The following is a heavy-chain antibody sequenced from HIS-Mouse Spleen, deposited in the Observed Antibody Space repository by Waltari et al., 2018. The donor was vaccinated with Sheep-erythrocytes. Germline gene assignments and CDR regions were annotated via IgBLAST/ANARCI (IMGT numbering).Heavy chain of an antibody. D-gene: IGHD6-13*01. CDR1: GFTFRRYA. CDR3: ARDGGDLALQLVHWYFDL. CDR2: ISSNGGST. V-gene: IGHV3-64*01. Sequence: EVQLVESGGGLVQPGGSLRLSCAASGFTFRRYALHWVRQAPGKGLEYVSAISSNGGSTYYANSVKGRFTISRDNSKNTLYLQMGSLRAEDMAVYYCARDGGDLALQLVHWYFDLWGRGTLVTVSS. J-gene: IGHJ2*01.